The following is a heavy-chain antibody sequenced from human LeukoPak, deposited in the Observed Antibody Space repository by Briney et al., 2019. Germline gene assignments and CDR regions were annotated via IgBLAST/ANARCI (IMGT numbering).Heavy chain of an antibody. V-gene: IGHV3-48*03. Sequence: PGGSLRLSCAASGFTFSSYEMNWVRQAPGKGLEWVSYVSSSGSSIVYADSVKGRFTISRDNAKDSVYLQMNRLRAEDTAVYYCARTAFPNYYYDSSGYPQPRYYFDYWGQGTLVTVSS. J-gene: IGHJ4*02. D-gene: IGHD3-22*01. CDR1: GFTFSSYE. CDR2: VSSSGSSI. CDR3: ARTAFPNYYYDSSGYPQPRYYFDY.